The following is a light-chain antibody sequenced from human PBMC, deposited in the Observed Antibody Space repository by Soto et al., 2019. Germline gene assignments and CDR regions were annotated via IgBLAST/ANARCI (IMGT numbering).Light chain of an antibody. J-gene: IGKJ1*01. CDR3: QNYGGSLPWT. CDR2: ETS. V-gene: IGKV3-20*01. Sequence: EIVMTQSPGTLSVSPGERATLSCRASQNIRSNLAWYQQKPGQAPRLLIYETSIRAPGIPDRFSGSGSGTDFTLTITRLEPEDFAVYYCQNYGGSLPWTFGPGTKVDIK. CDR1: QNIRSN.